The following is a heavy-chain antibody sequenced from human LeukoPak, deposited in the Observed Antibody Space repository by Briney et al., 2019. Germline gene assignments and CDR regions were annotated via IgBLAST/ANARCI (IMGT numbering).Heavy chain of an antibody. J-gene: IGHJ4*02. D-gene: IGHD1-1*01. CDR2: ISSSGSTI. CDR1: GFTFSSYE. V-gene: IGHV3-48*03. Sequence: QSGGSLRLSCAAPGFTFSSYEMNWVRQAPGKGLEWVSYISSSGSTIYYADSVKGRFTISRDNAKNSLYLQMNSLRAEDTAVYYCARFAMTRKLERLISSLYFDYWGQGTLVTVSS. CDR3: ARFAMTRKLERLISSLYFDY.